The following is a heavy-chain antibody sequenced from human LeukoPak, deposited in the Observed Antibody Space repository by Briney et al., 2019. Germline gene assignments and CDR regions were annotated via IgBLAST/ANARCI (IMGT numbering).Heavy chain of an antibody. Sequence: GGSVSLSCAAAGCSSISYCVSWARQAPGKGLEWVSSVRSSSRYIYYADSVKGRFTISKDNAKNSLYLQMNSLRAEDTAVYYCARALLSSTYSSSWYGGYYYMDVWGKGTTVTVSS. CDR2: VRSSSRYI. D-gene: IGHD6-13*01. V-gene: IGHV3-21*01. CDR3: ARALLSSTYSSSWYGGYYYMDV. CDR1: GCSSISYC. J-gene: IGHJ6*03.